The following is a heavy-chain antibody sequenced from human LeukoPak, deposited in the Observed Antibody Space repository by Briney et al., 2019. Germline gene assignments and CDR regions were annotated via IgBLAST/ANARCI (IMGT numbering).Heavy chain of an antibody. D-gene: IGHD3-10*01. CDR3: ARHFSGGFGELPPYYFDY. V-gene: IGHV4-39*01. CDR1: GGSISSSSYY. J-gene: IGHJ4*02. CDR2: IYYSGST. Sequence: SETLSLTCTVSGGSISSSSYYWGWIRQPPGKGLEWIGSIYYSGSTYYNPSLKSRVTISVDTSENQFSLKLSSVTAADTAVYYCARHFSGGFGELPPYYFDYWGQGTLVTVSS.